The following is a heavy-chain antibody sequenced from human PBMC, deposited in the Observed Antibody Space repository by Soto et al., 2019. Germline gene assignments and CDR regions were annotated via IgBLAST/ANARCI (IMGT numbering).Heavy chain of an antibody. D-gene: IGHD3-22*01. Sequence: GASVNVSCKASGYSFTDHYIHWVRQAPGQGLEGMGWVNPNTGGTNYAQRFHGRVTMTSDTSITTAYMELSRLRSDDTAVFSCESLASGGYYGNALDIWGQGTMVTVSS. V-gene: IGHV1-2*02. CDR1: GYSFTDHY. CDR2: VNPNTGGT. CDR3: ESLASGGYYGNALDI. J-gene: IGHJ3*02.